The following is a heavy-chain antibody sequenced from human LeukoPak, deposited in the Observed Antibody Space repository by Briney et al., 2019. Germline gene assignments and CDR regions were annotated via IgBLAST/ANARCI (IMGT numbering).Heavy chain of an antibody. Sequence: PGGSLRLSCAASGFTFDDYAMHWVRQAPGKGLEWVSGISWNSGSIGYADSVKGRFTISRDNAKNSLYLQMNSLRAEDTALYYCAKDMIAMGSSPQLDYWGQGTLVTVSS. J-gene: IGHJ4*02. D-gene: IGHD6-13*01. V-gene: IGHV3-9*01. CDR3: AKDMIAMGSSPQLDY. CDR2: ISWNSGSI. CDR1: GFTFDDYA.